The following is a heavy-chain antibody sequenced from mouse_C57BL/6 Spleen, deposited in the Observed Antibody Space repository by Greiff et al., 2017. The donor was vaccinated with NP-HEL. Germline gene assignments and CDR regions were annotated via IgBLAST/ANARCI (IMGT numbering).Heavy chain of an antibody. Sequence: EVQLVESEGGLVQPGSSMKLSCTASGFTFSDYYMAWVRQVSEKGLEWVANINYDGSSTYYLDSLKSRFIISRDNAKNILYLQMSSLKSEDTATYYCAREGYFDVWGTGTTVTVSS. CDR2: INYDGSST. CDR3: AREGYFDV. V-gene: IGHV5-16*01. CDR1: GFTFSDYY. J-gene: IGHJ1*03.